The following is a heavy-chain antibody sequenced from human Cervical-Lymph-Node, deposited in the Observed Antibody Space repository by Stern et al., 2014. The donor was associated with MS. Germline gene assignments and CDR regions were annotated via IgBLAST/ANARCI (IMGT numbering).Heavy chain of an antibody. CDR2: ATYDGSDQ. D-gene: IGHD3-10*01. CDR1: GFTFSDYG. V-gene: IGHV3-30*03. Sequence: VQLVESGGGVVQPGKSLRLSCAASGFTFSDYGMHWVRQAPGKGLEWVALATYDGSDQYYADSVKGRFTVSRDNSKNTVLIQMNGLRPEDTAVYFCARDRGLTHYFYGMDVWGQGTTVTVSS. J-gene: IGHJ6*02. CDR3: ARDRGLTHYFYGMDV.